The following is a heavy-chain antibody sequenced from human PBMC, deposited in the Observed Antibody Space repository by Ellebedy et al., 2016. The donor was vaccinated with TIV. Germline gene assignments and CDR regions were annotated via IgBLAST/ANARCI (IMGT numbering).Heavy chain of an antibody. D-gene: IGHD5-24*01. CDR2: FDPEDGET. Sequence: ASVKVSXXVSGYTLTELSMHWVRQAPAKGLAWMGGFDPEDGETIYAQKFQGRVTMTEDTSTDTAYMELSSLRSEDTAVYYCAGSSRDGRYNGVYWGQGTLVTVSS. CDR1: GYTLTELS. V-gene: IGHV1-24*01. CDR3: AGSSRDGRYNGVY. J-gene: IGHJ4*02.